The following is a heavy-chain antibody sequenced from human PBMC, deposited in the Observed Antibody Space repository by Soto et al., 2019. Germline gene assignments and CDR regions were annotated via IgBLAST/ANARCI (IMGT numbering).Heavy chain of an antibody. J-gene: IGHJ6*02. V-gene: IGHV3-21*01. CDR3: TRDRPQASRYYGMDV. Sequence: GGSLRLSCAASGFTFNCYFMNWVRQAPGKGLEWVSSISSSGTYIYYADSLKGRFTMSRDNAKNSLYLRMNSLRAEDTAVYYCTRDRPQASRYYGMDVWGQGTTVTVSS. D-gene: IGHD5-12*01. CDR1: GFTFNCYF. CDR2: ISSSGTYI.